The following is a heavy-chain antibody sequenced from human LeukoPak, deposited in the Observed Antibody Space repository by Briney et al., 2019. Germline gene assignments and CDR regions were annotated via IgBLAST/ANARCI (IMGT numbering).Heavy chain of an antibody. Sequence: ASVTVSCKASGGTFSSYAISWVRQAPGQGLEWMGRIIPILGIANYAQKFQRRVTITADKSTSTAYMELSSLRSEDTAVYYCARSLLPKIVVVIRDAFDIWGQGTMVTVSS. CDR2: IIPILGIA. CDR3: ARSLLPKIVVVIRDAFDI. CDR1: GGTFSSYA. D-gene: IGHD3-22*01. V-gene: IGHV1-69*04. J-gene: IGHJ3*02.